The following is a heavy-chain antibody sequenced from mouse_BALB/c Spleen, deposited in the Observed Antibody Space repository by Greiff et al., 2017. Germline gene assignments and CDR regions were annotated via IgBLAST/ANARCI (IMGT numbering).Heavy chain of an antibody. Sequence: EVQLVESGGGLVQPGGSRKLSCAASGFTFSSFGMHWVRQAPEKGLEWVAYISSGSSTIYYADTVKGRFTISRDNPKNTLFLQMTSLRSEDTAMYYCARGITTAFMDYWGQGTSVTVSS. D-gene: IGHD1-2*01. V-gene: IGHV5-17*02. CDR1: GFTFSSFG. CDR2: ISSGSSTI. J-gene: IGHJ4*01. CDR3: ARGITTAFMDY.